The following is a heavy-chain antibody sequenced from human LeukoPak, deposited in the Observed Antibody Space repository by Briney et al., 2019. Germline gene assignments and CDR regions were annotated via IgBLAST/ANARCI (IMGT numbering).Heavy chain of an antibody. V-gene: IGHV4-38-2*02. J-gene: IGHJ4*02. D-gene: IGHD2-8*02. CDR2: IYHSGST. CDR1: GYSISSGYY. CDR3: ARAGVGTGVDY. Sequence: SETLSLTCTVSGYSISSGYYWGWIRQPPGKGLEWIGSIYHSGSTYYNPSLKSRVTISVDTSKNQFSLKLSSVTAADTAVYYCARAGVGTGVDYWGQGTLVTVSS.